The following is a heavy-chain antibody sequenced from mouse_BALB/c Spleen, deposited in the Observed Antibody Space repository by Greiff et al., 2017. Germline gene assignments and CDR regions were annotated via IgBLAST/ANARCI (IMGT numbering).Heavy chain of an antibody. J-gene: IGHJ2*01. CDR1: GYAFSSYW. Sequence: QVQLQQSGAELVRPGSSVKISCKASGYAFSSYWMNWVKQRPGQGLEWIGQIYPGDGDTNYNGKFKGKATLTADKSSSTAYMQLSSLTSEDSAVYFCARGSPGYLFDYWGQGTTLTVSS. CDR2: IYPGDGDT. D-gene: IGHD2-2*01. CDR3: ARGSPGYLFDY. V-gene: IGHV1-80*01.